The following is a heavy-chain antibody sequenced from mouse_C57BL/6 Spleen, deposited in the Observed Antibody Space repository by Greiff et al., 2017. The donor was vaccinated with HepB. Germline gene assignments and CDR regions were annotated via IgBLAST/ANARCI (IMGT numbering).Heavy chain of an antibody. CDR3: AREKIPTVVAGAMDY. CDR2: INPYNGGT. Sequence: EVQLQQSGPVLVKPGASVKMSCKASGYTFTDYYMNWVKQSHGKSLEWIGVINPYNGGTSYKQKFKGKATLTVDKSSSTAYMELNSLTSEDSAVYYCAREKIPTVVAGAMDYWGQGTSVPVSS. J-gene: IGHJ4*01. CDR1: GYTFTDYY. D-gene: IGHD1-1*01. V-gene: IGHV1-19*01.